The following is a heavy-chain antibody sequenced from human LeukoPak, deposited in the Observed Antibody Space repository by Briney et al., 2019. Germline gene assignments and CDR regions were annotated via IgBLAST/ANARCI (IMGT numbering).Heavy chain of an antibody. CDR1: GGSISSSNW. J-gene: IGHJ3*02. CDR3: ASPDIVVVPAATRGNAFDI. Sequence: SETLSLTCAVSGGSISSSNWWSWVRQPPGKGLEWIREIYHSGSTNYNPSLKSRVTISVDKSKNQFSLKLSSVTAADTAVYYCASPDIVVVPAATRGNAFDIWGQGTMVTVSS. V-gene: IGHV4-4*02. CDR2: IYHSGST. D-gene: IGHD2-2*01.